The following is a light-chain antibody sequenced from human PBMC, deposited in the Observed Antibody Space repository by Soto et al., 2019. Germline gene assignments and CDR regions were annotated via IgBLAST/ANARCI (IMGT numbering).Light chain of an antibody. V-gene: IGKV3-15*01. CDR3: QQYNNWPPYT. CDR1: QSVSSN. CDR2: GSS. J-gene: IGKJ2*01. Sequence: EIVMTQSPATLSASPGERATLSCRASQSVSSNLAWYQQKPGQAPRLLIYGSSTRATGIPARFSGSGSGTEFTLTINSLQSEDFAVYYCQQYNNWPPYTFGQGTKLEIK.